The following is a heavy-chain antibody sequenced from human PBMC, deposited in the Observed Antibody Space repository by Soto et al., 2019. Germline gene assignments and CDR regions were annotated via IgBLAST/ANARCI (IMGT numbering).Heavy chain of an antibody. J-gene: IGHJ4*02. D-gene: IGHD6-13*01. CDR2: MYYSGST. V-gene: IGHV4-31*03. Sequence: QVQLRESGPGLVKPSQTLSLTCTVSGGSINSGGYYWNWIRQHPGKGLEWIGYMYYSGSTYYNPFPRGRVNISADPAENHFPPKLSSGTAADTAVYFCARGYRQSGYSSSWVFDYWGQGTLVNVSS. CDR1: GGSINSGGYY. CDR3: ARGYRQSGYSSSWVFDY.